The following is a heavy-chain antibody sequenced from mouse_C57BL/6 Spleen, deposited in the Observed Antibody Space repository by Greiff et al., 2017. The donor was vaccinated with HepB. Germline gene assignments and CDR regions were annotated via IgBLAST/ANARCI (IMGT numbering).Heavy chain of an antibody. CDR2: IYPGDGDT. CDR1: GYAFSSSW. V-gene: IGHV1-82*01. J-gene: IGHJ1*03. D-gene: IGHD1-1*01. Sequence: VQLQQSGPELVKPGASVKISCKASGYAFSSSWMNWVKQRPGKGLEWIGRIYPGDGDTNYNGKFKGKATLTADKSSSTAYMQLSSLTSEDSAVYVCARSGKINYYGSCYWYFDVWGTGTTVTVSS. CDR3: ARSGKINYYGSCYWYFDV.